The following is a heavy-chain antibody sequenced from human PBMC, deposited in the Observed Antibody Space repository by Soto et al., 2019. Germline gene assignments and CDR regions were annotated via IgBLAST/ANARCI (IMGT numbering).Heavy chain of an antibody. Sequence: ASVKVSCKASGYTFTSYYMHWVRQAPGQGLEWMGIINPSGGSTSYAQKFQGRVTMTRDTSTSTVYIELSRLRSEHQAVYYCARAPTGTREGRDPWGQGTLVTVSS. CDR3: ARAPTGTREGRDP. CDR2: INPSGGST. V-gene: IGHV1-46*01. CDR1: GYTFTSYY. D-gene: IGHD2-2*01. J-gene: IGHJ5*02.